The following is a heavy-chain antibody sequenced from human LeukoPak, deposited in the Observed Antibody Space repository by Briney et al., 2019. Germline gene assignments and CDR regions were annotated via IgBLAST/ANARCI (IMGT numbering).Heavy chain of an antibody. CDR3: AREYYDSSGTKYAFDI. D-gene: IGHD3-22*01. CDR1: GYTFTDYY. V-gene: IGHV1-2*02. Sequence: ASVKVSCKASGYTFTDYYAHCVRQAPGQGLEWLGCIDPDSGGTKYAQNFQGRVTMTRDTSITTAYMELSRLRSDDTAVYYCAREYYDSSGTKYAFDIWGQGTVVTVSS. J-gene: IGHJ3*02. CDR2: IDPDSGGT.